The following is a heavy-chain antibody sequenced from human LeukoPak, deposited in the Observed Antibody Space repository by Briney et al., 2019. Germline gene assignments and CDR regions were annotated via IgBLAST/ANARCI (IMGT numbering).Heavy chain of an antibody. CDR2: IIPIFGTA. V-gene: IGHV1-69*05. J-gene: IGHJ4*02. CDR1: GYTFTGYY. D-gene: IGHD3-16*01. Sequence: ASVKVSCKASGYTFTGYYMHWVRQAPGQGLEWMGGIIPIFGTANYAQKFQGRVTITTDESTSTAYMELSSLRSEDTAVYYCARVKTIALGGYYFDYWGQGTLVTVSS. CDR3: ARVKTIALGGYYFDY.